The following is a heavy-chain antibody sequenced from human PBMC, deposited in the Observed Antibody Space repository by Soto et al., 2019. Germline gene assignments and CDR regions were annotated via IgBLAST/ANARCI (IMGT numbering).Heavy chain of an antibody. J-gene: IGHJ5*02. CDR2: TRDDNGKI. CDR1: GYTFSRYG. Sequence: QVHLVQSGAEVKKPGASVKVSCKASGYTFSRYGISWVRQAPGQGLEWMGWTRDDNGKIEYAQKIQGRVTMTTDRSTSTAYMELRSLRSDDTAVYYCARWISGSSSDWFDPWGQGTLVTVSS. V-gene: IGHV1-18*04. D-gene: IGHD1-26*01. CDR3: ARWISGSSSDWFDP.